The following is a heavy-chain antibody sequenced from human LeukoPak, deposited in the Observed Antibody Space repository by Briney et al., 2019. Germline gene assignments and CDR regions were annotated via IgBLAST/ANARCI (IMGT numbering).Heavy chain of an antibody. CDR1: GYTFTSYG. CDR2: ISAYTGNT. D-gene: IGHD3-9*01. J-gene: IGHJ4*02. CDR3: ARVGFEDILTSYYLD. V-gene: IGHV1-18*04. Sequence: GASVKVSCKASGYTFTSYGISWVRQAPGQGLEWMGWISAYTGNTNYSQKFQGRVTMTTDTSKSTDYMELRGLRSDDTAVYYCARVGFEDILTSYYLDWGQGTLVTVSS.